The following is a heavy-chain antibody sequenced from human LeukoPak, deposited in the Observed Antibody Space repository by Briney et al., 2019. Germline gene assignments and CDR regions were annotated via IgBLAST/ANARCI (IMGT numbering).Heavy chain of an antibody. J-gene: IGHJ4*02. CDR1: GFSFSGHW. Sequence: GGSLRLSCTASGFSFSGHWMHWARQLPGKGLVWVSRISPTGSTTSYADSVKGRFTVSRDNAKNTLYLQVNNLRAEDTAVYYCAKDGRTTVAKGGDYWGQGTLVTVSS. D-gene: IGHD4-23*01. CDR2: ISPTGSTT. V-gene: IGHV3-74*01. CDR3: AKDGRTTVAKGGDY.